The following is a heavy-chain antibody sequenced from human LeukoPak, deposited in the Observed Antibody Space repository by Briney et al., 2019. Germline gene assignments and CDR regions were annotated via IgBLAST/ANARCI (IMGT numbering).Heavy chain of an antibody. J-gene: IGHJ4*02. CDR3: ARHSGGYGIFDY. Sequence: SETLSLTCTVSGDSFTTYYWSWIRQPPGKGLEWIGYIYSSGSTNYNPSLKSRVTISIDTSKNQFSLKLTSVTAADTAVYYCARHSGGYGIFDYWGQGTLVTVSS. CDR2: IYSSGST. V-gene: IGHV4-59*08. D-gene: IGHD5-12*01. CDR1: GDSFTTYY.